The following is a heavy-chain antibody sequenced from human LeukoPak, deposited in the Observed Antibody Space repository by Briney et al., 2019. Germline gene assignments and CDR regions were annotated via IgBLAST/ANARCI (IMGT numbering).Heavy chain of an antibody. CDR2: ISTSGST. J-gene: IGHJ4*02. Sequence: PSETLSLTCTVCGGSISSYYWSWIRQPAGKGLESIGHISTSGSTKYNPSLKSRVTMSVDTSKNQFSLKLSSVTAADTAVYYCARVRYSDSSVLTRKRSYYFDYWGQGTLVTVSS. V-gene: IGHV4-4*07. CDR1: GGSISSYY. D-gene: IGHD3-22*01. CDR3: ARVRYSDSSVLTRKRSYYFDY.